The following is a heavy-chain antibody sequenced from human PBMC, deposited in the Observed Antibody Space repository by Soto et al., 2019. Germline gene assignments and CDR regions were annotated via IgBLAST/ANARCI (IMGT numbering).Heavy chain of an antibody. CDR3: AREARYCSGGSCYFLPGIDY. Sequence: QVQLLQSGAEVKKPGSSVKFSCKASGGTFSSYAISCVRQSPGQGLERMGESIPIFGTANYARKFQGRVTITADESTSTAYMELSSLRSEDTAVYYCAREARYCSGGSCYFLPGIDYWGQGTLVTVSS. J-gene: IGHJ4*02. CDR1: GGTFSSYA. CDR2: SIPIFGTA. D-gene: IGHD2-15*01. V-gene: IGHV1-69*12.